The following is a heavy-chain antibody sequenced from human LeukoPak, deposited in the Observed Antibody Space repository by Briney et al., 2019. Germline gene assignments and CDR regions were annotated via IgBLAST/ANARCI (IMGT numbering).Heavy chain of an antibody. V-gene: IGHV1-69*13. D-gene: IGHD6-19*01. Sequence: GASVKVSCKASGGTFSSYAISWVRQAPGQGLEWMGGIIPIFGTANYAQKLQGRVTITADESTSTAYMELSSLRSEDTAVYYCARAAVAGHVYGMDVWGQGTTVTVSS. CDR2: IIPIFGTA. CDR1: GGTFSSYA. J-gene: IGHJ6*02. CDR3: ARAAVAGHVYGMDV.